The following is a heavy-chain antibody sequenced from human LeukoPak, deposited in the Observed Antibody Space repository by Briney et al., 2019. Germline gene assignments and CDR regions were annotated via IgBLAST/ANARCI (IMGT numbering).Heavy chain of an antibody. J-gene: IGHJ4*02. CDR1: RFTFSSYI. CDR2: IGGGGGDT. Sequence: PGGSLRLSCAASRFTFSSYIMARVRQAPGKGLEWVSSIGGGGGDTYYADSVKGRFTISRDNSKNTLSLQMNSLRADDTAVYYCAKGGRGTYDSWGQGTLVTVSS. V-gene: IGHV3-23*01. CDR3: AKGGRGTYDS. D-gene: IGHD3-16*01.